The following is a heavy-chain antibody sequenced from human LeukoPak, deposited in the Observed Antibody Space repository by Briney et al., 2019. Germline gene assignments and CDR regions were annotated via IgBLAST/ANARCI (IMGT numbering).Heavy chain of an antibody. Sequence: ASVKVSCKVSGYTFTDYYMHWVQQAPGKGLEWMGLVDPEDGETIYAGKFQGRVTITADTSTDTAYMELSSLRSEDTAMYYCATGEEMATKDAFDIWGQGIMVTVSS. CDR1: GYTFTDYY. J-gene: IGHJ3*02. D-gene: IGHD5-24*01. V-gene: IGHV1-69-2*01. CDR3: ATGEEMATKDAFDI. CDR2: VDPEDGET.